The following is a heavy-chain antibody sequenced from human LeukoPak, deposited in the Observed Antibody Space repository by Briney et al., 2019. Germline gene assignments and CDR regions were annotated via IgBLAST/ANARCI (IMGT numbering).Heavy chain of an antibody. CDR3: ARPIVGATTWDLDY. V-gene: IGHV1-69*04. J-gene: IGHJ4*02. CDR2: IIPILGIA. CDR1: EGTFSSYA. Sequence: GASVKVSCKASEGTFSSYAISWVRQAPGQGLEWMGRIIPILGIANYAQKFQGRVTITADKSTSTAYMELSSLRSEDTAVYYCARPIVGATTWDLDYWGQGTLVTVSS. D-gene: IGHD1-26*01.